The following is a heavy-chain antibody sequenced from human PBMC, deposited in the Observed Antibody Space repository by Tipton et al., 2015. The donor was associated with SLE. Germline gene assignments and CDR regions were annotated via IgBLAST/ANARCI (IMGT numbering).Heavy chain of an antibody. CDR2: ISYDGSNK. CDR3: ADPPSDV. CDR1: GFTFSSYA. Sequence: SLRLSCAASGFTFSSYAMHWVRQAPGKGLEWVAVISYDGSNKYYADSVKGRFTISRDNSKNTLYLQMNSLRAEDTAVYYCADPPSDVWGKGTTVSVSS. J-gene: IGHJ6*04. V-gene: IGHV3-30-3*01.